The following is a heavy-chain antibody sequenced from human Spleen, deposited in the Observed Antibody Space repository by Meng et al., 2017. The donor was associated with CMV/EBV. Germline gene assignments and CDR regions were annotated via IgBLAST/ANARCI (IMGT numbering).Heavy chain of an antibody. Sequence: GGSLRLSCAASGFTFSSYEMNWVRQAPGKGLEWVSYISSSGSTIYYADSVKGRFTISRDDSKNMVFLRMDSLRVEDTAVYYCAKGTYGDYWYGMDVWGQGTTVTVSS. CDR3: AKGTYGDYWYGMDV. J-gene: IGHJ6*02. CDR1: GFTFSSYE. V-gene: IGHV3-48*03. CDR2: ISSSGSTI. D-gene: IGHD4-17*01.